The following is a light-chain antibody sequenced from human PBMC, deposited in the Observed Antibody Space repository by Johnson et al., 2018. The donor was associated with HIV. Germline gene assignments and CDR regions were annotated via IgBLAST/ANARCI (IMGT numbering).Light chain of an antibody. J-gene: IGLJ1*01. Sequence: QSVLTQPPSVSAAPRQKVTISCSGSSSNIGNNFVSWYQQFPGVVPKLLIYEDDKRPAGIPDRFSGSKYGTSAPLGIPGLQNGDAAYYYSGTWDSNLVAFVFGTGTKVTVL. V-gene: IGLV1-51*02. CDR1: SSNIGNNF. CDR3: GTWDSNLVAFV. CDR2: EDD.